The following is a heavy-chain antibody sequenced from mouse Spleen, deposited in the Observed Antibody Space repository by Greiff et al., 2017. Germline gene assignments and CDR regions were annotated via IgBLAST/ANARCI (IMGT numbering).Heavy chain of an antibody. V-gene: IGHV8-12*01. J-gene: IGHJ4*01. CDR3: VRSPSGAMDY. CDR2: IAWDDDK. Sequence: QVTLKVCGPGILQSSQTLSLTCSFSGFSLSTSGMGVSWIRQPSGKGLEWLAHIAWDDDKRYNPSLKSRLTISKDTSRNQVFLKITSVDSADAATYYCVRSPSGAMDYWGQGTSVTVSS. D-gene: IGHD3-1*01. CDR1: GFSLSTSGMG.